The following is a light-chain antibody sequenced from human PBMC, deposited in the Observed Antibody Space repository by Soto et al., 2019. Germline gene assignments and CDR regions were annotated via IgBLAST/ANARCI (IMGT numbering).Light chain of an antibody. Sequence: IQSPVTLSLSPGERATLSCRASQSISKWLAWYQQKPGKAPKLLIYEASSLERGVPSRFSGSGSGTDFTLTISSLQPEDSAGYYCLQDYSYPFTFGQGTKV. CDR3: LQDYSYPFT. V-gene: IGKV1-5*01. CDR1: QSISKW. J-gene: IGKJ2*01. CDR2: EAS.